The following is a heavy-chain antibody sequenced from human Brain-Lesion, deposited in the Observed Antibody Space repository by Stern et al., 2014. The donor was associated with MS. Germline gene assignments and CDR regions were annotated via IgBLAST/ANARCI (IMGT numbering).Heavy chain of an antibody. CDR3: ARDITGSSAYFAY. CDR2: ISWNSGTI. V-gene: IGHV3-9*01. Sequence: VQLVQSGGDLVQPGRSLRLSCAAFGFTFDDYAMHWVRQAPGKGLEWVAGISWNSGTISYADSVKGRFTTSRDNAYSSLYLQMNSLRPEDTALYYCARDITGSSAYFAYWGQGTLVTVSS. J-gene: IGHJ4*02. D-gene: IGHD1-14*01. CDR1: GFTFDDYA.